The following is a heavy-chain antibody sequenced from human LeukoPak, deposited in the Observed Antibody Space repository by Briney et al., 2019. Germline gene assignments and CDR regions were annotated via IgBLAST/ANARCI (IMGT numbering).Heavy chain of an antibody. CDR1: GGSISSESYY. CDR3: ARGLSSSWYWFDT. D-gene: IGHD6-13*01. CDR2: INTSGNI. V-gene: IGHV4-61*02. Sequence: PSETLSLTCTVSGGSISSESYYWSWIRQPAGKALEWIGRINTSGNINYNPSPKSRVTLSVDTSNNQFSLKLSSLTAADTAVYYCARGLSSSWYWFDTWGQGTLVTVSS. J-gene: IGHJ5*02.